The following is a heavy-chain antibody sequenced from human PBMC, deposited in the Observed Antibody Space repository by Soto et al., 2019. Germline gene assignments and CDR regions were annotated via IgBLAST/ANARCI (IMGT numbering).Heavy chain of an antibody. V-gene: IGHV1-46*01. D-gene: IGHD2-2*01. CDR1: GYTFTSYY. CDR3: ASDRCDTTSCYECDY. J-gene: IGHJ4*01. Sequence: QVQLVQSGAEVKKSGASVKVSCKASGYTFTSYYMHWVRQAPGQGLEWMGIINPSGGSTRFAQKFQGRVTLTRDTSTNTVYMELSSLRSDDTAVYYCASDRCDTTSCYECDYWGHGTLVTVSS. CDR2: INPSGGST.